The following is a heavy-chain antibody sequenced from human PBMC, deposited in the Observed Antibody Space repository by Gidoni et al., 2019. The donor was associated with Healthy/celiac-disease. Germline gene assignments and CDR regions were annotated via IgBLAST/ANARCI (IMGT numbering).Heavy chain of an antibody. CDR3: ASRYCSSTSCYSPFRYYYYGMDV. V-gene: IGHV4-39*01. J-gene: IGHJ6*02. CDR2: ISYSGRT. Sequence: QLQLQESGPGLVKPSETLSLTCTVSGGPISSSSYYWGWFRQPPGKGLEWIGRISYSGRTDYNPSIKSRATISVDTSKNQFSLKLSSVTAADTAVYYCASRYCSSTSCYSPFRYYYYGMDVWGQGTTVTVSS. D-gene: IGHD2-2*01. CDR1: GGPISSSSYY.